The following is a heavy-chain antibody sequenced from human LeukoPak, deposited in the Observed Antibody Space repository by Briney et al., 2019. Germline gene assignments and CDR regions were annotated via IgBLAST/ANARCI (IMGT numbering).Heavy chain of an antibody. J-gene: IGHJ4*02. V-gene: IGHV4-38-2*02. D-gene: IGHD5-18*01. CDR3: PRVQGWAAMGPFDY. CDR1: GYSLSSGYY. CDR2: MYDSGST. Sequence: PSETLSLTCTVSGYSLSSGYYWGWIRQPPGKGREWFGSMYDSGSTYDNPSLQRRVTISVDTPNNQFSLKLSSVTAADTAVYYCPRVQGWAAMGPFDYWGQGTLVTVSS.